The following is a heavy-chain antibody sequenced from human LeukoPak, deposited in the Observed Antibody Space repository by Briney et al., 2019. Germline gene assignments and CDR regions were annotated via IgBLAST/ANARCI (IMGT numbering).Heavy chain of an antibody. CDR1: GGSFSGYY. Sequence: KPSETLSLTCAVYGGSFSGYYWSWIRQPQGKGREWIGQINHSGSTNYNPSLKTRATISVNTSKNQFSRNRSSIAAAATALYYCAKGSTGVRFVRFEPWGQGTPVTLSS. V-gene: IGHV4-34*01. D-gene: IGHD3-3*01. CDR3: AKGSTGVRFVRFEP. CDR2: INHSGST. J-gene: IGHJ5*02.